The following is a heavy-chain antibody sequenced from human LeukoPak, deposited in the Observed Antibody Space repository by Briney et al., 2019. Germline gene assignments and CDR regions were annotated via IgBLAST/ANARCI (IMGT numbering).Heavy chain of an antibody. Sequence: GGSLRLSCAASGFNFRGQAMSWVRQGPGKGLEWVAGISGRGETTYYADSVQGRFNISRDNSKNSLFVQMNSLRAEDTAVYFCAKSRSGSANWALQIFDNWGQGTLVTVSS. D-gene: IGHD1-1*01. J-gene: IGHJ4*02. CDR1: GFNFRGQA. CDR2: ISGRGETT. CDR3: AKSRSGSANWALQIFDN. V-gene: IGHV3-23*01.